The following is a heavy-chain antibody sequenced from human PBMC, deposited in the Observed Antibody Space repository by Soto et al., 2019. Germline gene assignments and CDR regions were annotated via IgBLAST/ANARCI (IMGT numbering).Heavy chain of an antibody. Sequence: EVQLLESGGGLVQPGGSLRLSCAASGFTFSSYAMSWVRQAPGKGLEWVSAISGSGGSTYYADSVKGRFSISRDNSKNALYMQMNRLRAEETVVDYCANVRDLGVYGDFGRGGFDIWGQGTMVTVSS. D-gene: IGHD4-17*01. J-gene: IGHJ3*02. V-gene: IGHV3-23*01. CDR3: ANVRDLGVYGDFGRGGFDI. CDR2: ISGSGGST. CDR1: GFTFSSYA.